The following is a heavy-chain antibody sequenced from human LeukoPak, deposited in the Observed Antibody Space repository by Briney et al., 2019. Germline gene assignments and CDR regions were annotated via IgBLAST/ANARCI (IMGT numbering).Heavy chain of an antibody. CDR1: GLPLGTYA. V-gene: IGHV3-48*03. CDR3: ARDRFVDV. J-gene: IGHJ6*02. D-gene: IGHD3-16*01. Sequence: PGGSLRLSCVASGLPLGTYAMSWVRQAPGKGLEWVSYISSSGSTIYYADSVKGRFTISRDNAKNSLYLQMNSLRAEDTAVYYCARDRFVDVWGQGTTVTVSS. CDR2: ISSSGSTI.